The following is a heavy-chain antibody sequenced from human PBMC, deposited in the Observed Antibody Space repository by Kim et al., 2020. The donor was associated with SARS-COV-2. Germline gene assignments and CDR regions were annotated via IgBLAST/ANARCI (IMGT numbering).Heavy chain of an antibody. Sequence: GGSLRLSRAASGFTFSSYAMSWVRQAPGKGLEWVSAISGSGGSTYYADFVKGRFTISRDNSKNTLYLQMNSLRAEDTAVYYCAADRGWELAAKFDYWGQGTLVTVSS. D-gene: IGHD1-26*01. CDR2: ISGSGGST. CDR1: GFTFSSYA. J-gene: IGHJ4*02. CDR3: AADRGWELAAKFDY. V-gene: IGHV3-23*01.